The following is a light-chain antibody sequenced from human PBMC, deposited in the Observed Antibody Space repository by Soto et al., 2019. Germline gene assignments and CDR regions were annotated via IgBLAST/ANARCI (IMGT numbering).Light chain of an antibody. V-gene: IGLV1-47*02. CDR1: SSNIGSNY. CDR3: AAWDDSLRGYV. CDR2: SNN. Sequence: SVLTQPPSASGTPGQRVTISCSGSSSNIGSNYVYWYQQLPGTAPKLLIYSNNQRPSGVPDRFSGSKSGTSASLAISGLRSEDEADYYCAAWDDSLRGYVFGTGTKLTVL. J-gene: IGLJ1*01.